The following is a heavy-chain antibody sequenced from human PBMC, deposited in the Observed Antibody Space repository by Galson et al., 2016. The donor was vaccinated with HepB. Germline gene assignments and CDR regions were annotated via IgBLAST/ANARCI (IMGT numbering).Heavy chain of an antibody. D-gene: IGHD3-22*01. J-gene: IGHJ4*02. V-gene: IGHV3-66*01. CDR1: GFTVSSNY. CDR2: IYSGGTT. CDR3: ARERRNHYDSSGFPDY. Sequence: SLRLSCAVSGFTVSSNYMSWVRQAPGKGLQWVSVIYSGGTTYYADSVKGRFTISRDTSENTLYLQMSSLRAEDTAVYFCARERRNHYDSSGFPDYWGQGTLVTVSS.